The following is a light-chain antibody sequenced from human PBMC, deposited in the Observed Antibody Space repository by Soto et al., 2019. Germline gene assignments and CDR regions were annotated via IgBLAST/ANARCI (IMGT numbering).Light chain of an antibody. V-gene: IGLV2-8*01. J-gene: IGLJ1*01. CDR2: EVS. CDR3: SSYAGSNNLYV. CDR1: SSDVGGYNY. Sequence: LTQPPSASGSPGQSVTISCTGTSSDVGGYNYISWYQQHPGKAPKLMIYEVSKRPSGVPDRFSGSKSGNTASLTVSGLQAEDEADYYCSSYAGSNNLYVFGTGTKVTV.